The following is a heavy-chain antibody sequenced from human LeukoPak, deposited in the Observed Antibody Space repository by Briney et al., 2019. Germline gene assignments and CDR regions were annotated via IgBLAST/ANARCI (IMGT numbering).Heavy chain of an antibody. CDR3: ARGTWEAAATPHSFDT. CDR1: GISFASFG. CDR2: ISGYNGHT. Sequence: GASVKVSCKAFGISFASFGFNWVRQAPGQGLEWMGWISGYNGHTRYEQKFHDRVTMTTDSSTSTVYMELRSLRYDDTALYYCARGTWEAAATPHSFDTWGQGALVLVSS. D-gene: IGHD1-26*01. J-gene: IGHJ4*02. V-gene: IGHV1-18*01.